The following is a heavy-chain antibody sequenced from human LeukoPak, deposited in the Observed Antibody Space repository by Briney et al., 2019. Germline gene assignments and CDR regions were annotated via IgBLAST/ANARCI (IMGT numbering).Heavy chain of an antibody. Sequence: GGSLRLPCAASGLTFSIYGMSWVRQAPGRGLEWVSAMSGSGGSTYYADSVKGRFTISRDNSKNTLYLQMNSLRAEDTAVYYCAKDGYYDSSAYYYVRYFDLWGRGTLVTVSS. CDR1: GLTFSIYG. CDR2: MSGSGGST. CDR3: AKDGYYDSSAYYYVRYFDL. D-gene: IGHD3-22*01. V-gene: IGHV3-23*01. J-gene: IGHJ2*01.